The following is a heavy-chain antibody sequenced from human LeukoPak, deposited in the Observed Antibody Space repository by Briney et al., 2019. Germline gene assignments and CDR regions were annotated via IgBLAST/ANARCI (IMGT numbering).Heavy chain of an antibody. V-gene: IGHV3-7*01. CDR3: ARDAGYSSSWPYYYYYYMDV. Sequence: QPGGSLRLSCAASGFTFSSYWMSWVRQAPGKGLEWVANIKQDGSEKYYVDSVKGRFTISRDNAKNSLYLQMNSLRAEDTAVYYCARDAGYSSSWPYYYYYYMDVWGKGTTVTVSS. CDR2: IKQDGSEK. J-gene: IGHJ6*03. CDR1: GFTFSSYW. D-gene: IGHD6-13*01.